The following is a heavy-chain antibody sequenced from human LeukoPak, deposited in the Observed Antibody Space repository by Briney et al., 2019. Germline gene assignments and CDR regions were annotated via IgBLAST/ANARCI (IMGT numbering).Heavy chain of an antibody. J-gene: IGHJ6*02. CDR3: ARLVVSYYGMDV. CDR1: GFTFSSYA. CDR2: ISYDGSNK. Sequence: PGRSLRLSCAASGFTFSSYAMHWVRQAPGKGLEWVAVISYDGSNKYYADSVKGRFTISGDNSKNTLYLQMNSLRAEDTAVYYCARLVVSYYGMDVWGQGTTVTVSS. V-gene: IGHV3-30-3*01. D-gene: IGHD6-6*01.